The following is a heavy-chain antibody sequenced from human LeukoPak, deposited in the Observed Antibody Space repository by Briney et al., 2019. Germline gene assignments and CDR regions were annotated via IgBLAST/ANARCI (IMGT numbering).Heavy chain of an antibody. D-gene: IGHD5-18*01. Sequence: GGSLRLSCAASGFTFSNYVMSWVRQAPGKGLEWVSAITGNGAITSYADSVKGRFTISRDNSKDTLFLQMSSLRAEDTAVYYCAKIQGFFDSWGQGTQVTVSS. V-gene: IGHV3-23*01. CDR1: GFTFSNYV. J-gene: IGHJ4*02. CDR2: ITGNGAIT. CDR3: AKIQGFFDS.